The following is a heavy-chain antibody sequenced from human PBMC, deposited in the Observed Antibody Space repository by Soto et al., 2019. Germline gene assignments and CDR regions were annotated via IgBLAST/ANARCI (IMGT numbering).Heavy chain of an antibody. Sequence: LVKVSCKASGGTFSSYAISWVRQAPGQGLEWMGGIIPIFGTANYAQKFQGRVTITADESTSTAYMELSSLRSEDTAVYYCARSRREALPAYFDYWGQGTLVTVSS. CDR3: ARSRREALPAYFDY. D-gene: IGHD1-26*01. V-gene: IGHV1-69*13. J-gene: IGHJ4*02. CDR2: IIPIFGTA. CDR1: GGTFSSYA.